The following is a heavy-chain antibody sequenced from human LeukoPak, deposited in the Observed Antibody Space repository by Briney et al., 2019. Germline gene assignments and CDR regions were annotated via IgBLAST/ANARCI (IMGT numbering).Heavy chain of an antibody. CDR1: GFTFNTYS. Sequence: GGSLRLYCVASGFTFNTYSMNWFRQAPGKGLEWTSYISSSSATIYYADSVKGRFTISRDNAKNPLYLQMNSLRAEDTAVYYCARGRDLFDSWGQGTLVIVSS. CDR2: ISSSSATI. V-gene: IGHV3-48*04. CDR3: ARGRDLFDS. J-gene: IGHJ4*02.